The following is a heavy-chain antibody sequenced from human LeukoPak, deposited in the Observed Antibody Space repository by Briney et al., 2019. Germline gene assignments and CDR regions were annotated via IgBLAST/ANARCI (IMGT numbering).Heavy chain of an antibody. D-gene: IGHD6-19*01. Sequence: GESLKISCKGSGYNFRSDWIGWVRQMPGKGLEWMGIIFPDDSDTRYSPSFQGQVTISADKSIGIAYLQWSSLKASDTAMYYCARSMYSSGQVAGSDVWGQGTMVTVSS. CDR3: ARSMYSSGQVAGSDV. CDR2: IFPDDSDT. CDR1: GYNFRSDW. V-gene: IGHV5-51*01. J-gene: IGHJ3*01.